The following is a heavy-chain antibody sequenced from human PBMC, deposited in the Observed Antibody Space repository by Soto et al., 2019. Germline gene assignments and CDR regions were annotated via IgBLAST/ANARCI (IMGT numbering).Heavy chain of an antibody. CDR1: GYTFTGYY. CDR3: ARAGILTCPPESGMDV. Sequence: ASVTVSCKASGYTFTGYYMHWVRQAPGQGLEWMGWINPNSGGTNYAQKFQGRVTMTRDTSISTAYMEPSRLRSDDTAVYYCARAGILTCPPESGMDVWGQGTTVTVS. D-gene: IGHD3-9*01. J-gene: IGHJ6*02. V-gene: IGHV1-2*02. CDR2: INPNSGGT.